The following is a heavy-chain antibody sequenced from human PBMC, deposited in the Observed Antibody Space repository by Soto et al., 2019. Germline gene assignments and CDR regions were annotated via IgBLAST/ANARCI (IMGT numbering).Heavy chain of an antibody. CDR2: INPSGGST. J-gene: IGHJ4*02. CDR1: GYTFTSYY. V-gene: IGHV1-46*03. Sequence: GASVKVSCKASGYTFTSYYMHWVRQAPGQGLEWMGIINPSGGSTSYAQKFQGRVTMTRDTSTSTVYMELSSLRSEDTAVYYCARARSIAAAGTHFDYWGQGTLVTVSS. CDR3: ARARSIAAAGTHFDY. D-gene: IGHD6-13*01.